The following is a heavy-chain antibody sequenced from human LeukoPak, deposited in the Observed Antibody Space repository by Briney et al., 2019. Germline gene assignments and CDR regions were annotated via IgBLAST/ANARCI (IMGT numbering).Heavy chain of an antibody. CDR3: ARTGKLRYFDWLLSPYYFDY. D-gene: IGHD3-9*01. Sequence: PSETLSLTCTVSGVSISTSRYYWGWIRQPPGKGLEWIGNIYYTGPTYYNASLESRVTISLDTSKNQFFLKLNSVTAADTAVYYCARTGKLRYFDWLLSPYYFDYWGQGTLVTVSS. V-gene: IGHV4-39*01. CDR2: IYYTGPT. CDR1: GVSISTSRYY. J-gene: IGHJ4*02.